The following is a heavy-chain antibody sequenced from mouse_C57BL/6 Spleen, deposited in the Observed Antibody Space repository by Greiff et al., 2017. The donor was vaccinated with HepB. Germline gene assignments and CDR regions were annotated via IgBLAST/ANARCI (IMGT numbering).Heavy chain of an antibody. J-gene: IGHJ3*01. CDR1: GYTFTSYW. CDR2: IHPNSGST. V-gene: IGHV1-64*01. Sequence: QVQLKQPGAELVKPGASVKLSCKASGYTFTSYWMHWVKQRPGQGLEWIGMIHPNSGSTNYNEKFKSKATLTVDKSSSTAYMQLSSLTSEDSAVYYCARERTMVNWFAYWGQGTLVTVSA. CDR3: ARERTMVNWFAY. D-gene: IGHD2-2*01.